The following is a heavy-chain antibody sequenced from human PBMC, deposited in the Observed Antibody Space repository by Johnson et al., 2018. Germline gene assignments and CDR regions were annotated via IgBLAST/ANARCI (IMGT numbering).Heavy chain of an antibody. Sequence: QVQLVESGGGVVQPGRSLRLSCAASGFTFSSYGMHWVRQAPGKGLEWVAVISYDGSNKYYADSVKGRFTISRDNSKNTRYLQMNSLRGEATGVYYCAKEGVMGWEYYGPVQYWGPGTLGTVSS. CDR1: GFTFSSYG. CDR2: ISYDGSNK. CDR3: AKEGVMGWEYYGPVQY. D-gene: IGHD2/OR15-2a*01. V-gene: IGHV3-30*18. J-gene: IGHJ1*01.